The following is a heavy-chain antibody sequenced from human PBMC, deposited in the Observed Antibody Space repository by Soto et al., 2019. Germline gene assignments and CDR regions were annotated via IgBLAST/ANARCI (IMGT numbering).Heavy chain of an antibody. CDR1: GFTFSSYG. CDR2: ISSSSSYI. D-gene: IGHD4-4*01. CDR3: ARNVTLDY. V-gene: IGHV3-21*01. J-gene: IGHJ4*02. Sequence: EVQLVESGGGLVKPGGSLRLSCAASGFTFSSYGMNWVRQAPGKGLEWVSFISSSSSYIYYAVSVKGRFTISRDNARNSLYLQMNSLRAEDTAVYYCARNVTLDYWGQGTLVTVSS.